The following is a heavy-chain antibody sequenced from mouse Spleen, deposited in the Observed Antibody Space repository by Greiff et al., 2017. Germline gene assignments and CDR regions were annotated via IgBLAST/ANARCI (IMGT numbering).Heavy chain of an antibody. J-gene: IGHJ2*01. CDR2: INPSNGGT. Sequence: QVQLQQSGTELVKPGASVKLSCKASGYTFTSYWMHWVKQRPGQGLEWIGNINPSNGGTNYNEKFKSKATLTVDKSSSTAYMQLSSLTSEDSAVYYCARDPHYGSSYNYFDYWGQGTTLTVSS. CDR1: GYTFTSYW. D-gene: IGHD1-1*01. CDR3: ARDPHYGSSYNYFDY. V-gene: IGHV1-53*01.